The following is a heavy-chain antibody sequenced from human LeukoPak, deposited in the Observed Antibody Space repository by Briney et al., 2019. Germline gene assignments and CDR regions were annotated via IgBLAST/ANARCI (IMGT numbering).Heavy chain of an antibody. CDR1: GFTFSSYA. V-gene: IGHV3-30*04. CDR2: ISYDGNNK. J-gene: IGHJ6*03. D-gene: IGHD4-23*01. Sequence: PGGSLRLSCAASGFTFSSYAMHWVRQAPGKGLEWVAVISYDGNNKYYADSVKGRFTISRDNSRNSLYLQMNSLRAEDTALYYCARDGDTVLTRGYYYYMDVWGKGTTVTVSS. CDR3: ARDGDTVLTRGYYYYMDV.